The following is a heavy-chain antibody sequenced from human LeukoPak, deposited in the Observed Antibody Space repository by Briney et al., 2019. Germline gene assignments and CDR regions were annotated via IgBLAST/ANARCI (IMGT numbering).Heavy chain of an antibody. Sequence: SVKVSCKASGGTFSSYAISWVRQAPGQGLEWMGGIIPIFGTANYAQKFQGRVTITADESTSTAYMELSSLRSEDTAVYYCARAGYDAKYKYYFNYWGQGTLVTVSS. D-gene: IGHD5-12*01. CDR2: IIPIFGTA. CDR3: ARAGYDAKYKYYFNY. J-gene: IGHJ4*02. CDR1: GGTFSSYA. V-gene: IGHV1-69*13.